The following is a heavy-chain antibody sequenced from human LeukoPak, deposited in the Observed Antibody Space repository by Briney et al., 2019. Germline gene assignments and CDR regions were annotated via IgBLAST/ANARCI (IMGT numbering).Heavy chain of an antibody. D-gene: IGHD6-13*01. CDR1: GYTFTDYY. CDR2: VDPEDGET. Sequence: ASVKVSCKVSGYTFTDYYMHWVQQAPGKGLEWMGLVDPEDGETIYAEKFQGRVTITADTSTDTAYMELSSLRSEDTAVYYCATDDHRSSLVWGQGTLVTVSS. J-gene: IGHJ4*02. V-gene: IGHV1-69-2*01. CDR3: ATDDHRSSLV.